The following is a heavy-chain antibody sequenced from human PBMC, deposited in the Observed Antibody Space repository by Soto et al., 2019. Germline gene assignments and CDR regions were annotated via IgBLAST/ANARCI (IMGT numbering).Heavy chain of an antibody. CDR2: IYSGGST. J-gene: IGHJ6*02. Sequence: PGGSLRLSCAASGFTVSSNYMSWVRQAPGKGLEWVSVIYSGGSTYYADSVKGRFTISRDNSKNTLYLQMNSLRAEDTAVYYCARDGQDPGPVHGMDVWGQGTTVTVYS. CDR3: ARDGQDPGPVHGMDV. V-gene: IGHV3-53*01. D-gene: IGHD2-15*01. CDR1: GFTVSSNY.